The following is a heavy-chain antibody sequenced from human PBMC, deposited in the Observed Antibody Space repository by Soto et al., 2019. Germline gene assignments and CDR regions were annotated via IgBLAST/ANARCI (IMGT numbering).Heavy chain of an antibody. D-gene: IGHD3-16*01. CDR3: ARDGLSAFGMIPPWYVDV. CDR2: ISYDGSYK. CDR1: GFTFNSHT. Sequence: GGSLRLSCTASGFTFNSHTMHWVRQAPGEGLEWVAVISYDGSYKFYADSVKGRFTISRGNSKSTVYLQMNRLTAADTAIYYCARDGLSAFGMIPPWYVDVWGQGTTVTVSS. V-gene: IGHV3-30-3*01. J-gene: IGHJ6*02.